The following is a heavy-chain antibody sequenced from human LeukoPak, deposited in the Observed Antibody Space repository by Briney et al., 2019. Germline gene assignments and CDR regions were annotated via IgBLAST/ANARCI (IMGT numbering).Heavy chain of an antibody. CDR2: INPNSGGT. CDR1: GYTFTGYY. V-gene: IGHV1-2*06. D-gene: IGHD1-26*01. CDR3: ARGGVGATAAFDI. Sequence: ASVKVSCKASGYTFTGYYMHWVRQAPGQGLEWMGRINPNSGGTNYAQKFQGRVTMARDTSISTAYMELSRLRSDDTAVYYCARGGVGATAAFDIWGQGTMVTVSS. J-gene: IGHJ3*02.